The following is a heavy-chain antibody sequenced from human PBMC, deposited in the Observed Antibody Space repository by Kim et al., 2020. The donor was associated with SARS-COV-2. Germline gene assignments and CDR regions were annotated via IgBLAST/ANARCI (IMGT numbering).Heavy chain of an antibody. D-gene: IGHD3-22*01. CDR2: ISAYNGNT. V-gene: IGHV1-18*01. CDR3: ARDAQIVVRAFDI. CDR1: GYTFTSYG. J-gene: IGHJ3*02. Sequence: ASVKVSCKASGYTFTSYGISWVRQAPGQGLEGMGWISAYNGNTNYAQNLQGRVTMTTDTSTSTAYMELRSLRSDDTAVYYCARDAQIVVRAFDIWGQGTMVTVSS.